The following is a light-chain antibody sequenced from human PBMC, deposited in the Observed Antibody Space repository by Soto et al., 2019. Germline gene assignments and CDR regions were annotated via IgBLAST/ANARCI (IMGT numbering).Light chain of an antibody. J-gene: IGKJ3*01. CDR1: QSVSNSY. V-gene: IGKV3-20*01. CDR2: GAS. CDR3: QHYGSSPPLT. Sequence: EIVLTQSPGTLSLSPGDRASLSCRASQSVSNSYLAWYQQKPGQAPRLLIYGASIRATGIPDRFSGSGSGTDFTLTISRLEPEDFAVYYCQHYGSSPPLTFGPGTKVDI.